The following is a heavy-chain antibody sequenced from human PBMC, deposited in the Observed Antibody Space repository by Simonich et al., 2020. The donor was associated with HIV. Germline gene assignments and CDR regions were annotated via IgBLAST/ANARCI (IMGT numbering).Heavy chain of an antibody. D-gene: IGHD2-2*01. Sequence: QVQLVQSGAEVKKPGASVKVSCKASGYTFTKYDINWVRQVTGQGLEWMGWMNPTSGNTGYAQKFRGRVTFTRDTSKSTAYMELSSLRSDDTAVYYCARGRNIVVVPAAVDYWGQGTLVTVSS. CDR2: MNPTSGNT. V-gene: IGHV1-8*03. J-gene: IGHJ4*02. CDR1: GYTFTKYD. CDR3: ARGRNIVVVPAAVDY.